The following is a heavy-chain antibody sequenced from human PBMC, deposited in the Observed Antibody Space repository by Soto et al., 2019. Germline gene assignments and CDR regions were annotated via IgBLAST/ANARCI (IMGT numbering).Heavy chain of an antibody. J-gene: IGHJ6*02. CDR3: ARSVMATFPYYYYGMDV. CDR2: IYPGDSDT. V-gene: IGHV5-51*01. Sequence: PGESLKISCKGFGYSFTSYWTGWVRQMPGKGLEWMGIIYPGDSDTRYRPSLQGQVTVSADKSTSTAYLQWSSLKASDSAIYYCARSVMATFPYYYYGMDVWGQGTTVTVSS. D-gene: IGHD5-12*01. CDR1: GYSFTSYW.